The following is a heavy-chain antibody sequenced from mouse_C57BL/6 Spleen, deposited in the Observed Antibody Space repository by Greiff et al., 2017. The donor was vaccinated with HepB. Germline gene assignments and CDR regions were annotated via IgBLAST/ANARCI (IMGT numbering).Heavy chain of an antibody. CDR2: IRSKSNNYAT. CDR3: VRSYSNPYYYAMDY. J-gene: IGHJ4*01. Sequence: EVKLVESGGGLVQPKGSLKLSCAASGFSFNTYAMNWVRQAPGKGLEWVARIRSKSNNYATYYADSVKDRFTISRDDSESMLYLQMNNLKTEDTAMYYCVRSYSNPYYYAMDYWGQGTSVTVSS. CDR1: GFSFNTYA. D-gene: IGHD2-5*01. V-gene: IGHV10-1*01.